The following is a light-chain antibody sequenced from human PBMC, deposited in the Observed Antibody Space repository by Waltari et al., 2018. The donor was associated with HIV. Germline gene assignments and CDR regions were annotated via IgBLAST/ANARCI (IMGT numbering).Light chain of an antibody. J-gene: IGKJ1*01. Sequence: EIVMTQSPATLSVSPGERATLSCKASQSVSSNLAWYQQRPGQAPRLLIFDTSSRATGIPARFSGTGSGTEFTLTISDLQSEDFAVYSCQQYNNWPPWTFGQGTKVEI. V-gene: IGKV3-15*01. CDR1: QSVSSN. CDR3: QQYNNWPPWT. CDR2: DTS.